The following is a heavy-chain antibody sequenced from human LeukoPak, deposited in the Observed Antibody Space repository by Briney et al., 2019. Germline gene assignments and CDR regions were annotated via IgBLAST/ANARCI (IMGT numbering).Heavy chain of an antibody. J-gene: IGHJ4*02. Sequence: SETLSLTCTVSGGSISSYYWSWIRQPAGKGLEWIGRMYTSGSTNYNPSLKSRVSMSIDTSKNQFSLKLSSVTAADTAVYYCARDLYSYNLDAEYWGQGTLVTASS. D-gene: IGHD5-18*01. CDR3: ARDLYSYNLDAEY. CDR2: MYTSGST. V-gene: IGHV4-4*07. CDR1: GGSISSYY.